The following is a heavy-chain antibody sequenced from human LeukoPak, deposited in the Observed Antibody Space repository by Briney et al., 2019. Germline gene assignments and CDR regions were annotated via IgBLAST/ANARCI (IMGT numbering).Heavy chain of an antibody. CDR2: IRYDGSNK. D-gene: IGHD2-21*02. V-gene: IGHV3-30*02. Sequence: TGGSLRLSCAASGFTFSSYGMHWVRQAPGKELEWVAFIRYDGSNKYYADSVKGRFTISRDNSKNTLYLQMNSLRAEDTAVYYCANGPSRVTEQNFGDAFDIWGQGTMVTVSS. CDR1: GFTFSSYG. CDR3: ANGPSRVTEQNFGDAFDI. J-gene: IGHJ3*02.